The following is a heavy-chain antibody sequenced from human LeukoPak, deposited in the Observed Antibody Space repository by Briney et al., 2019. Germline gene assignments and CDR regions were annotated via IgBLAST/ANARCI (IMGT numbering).Heavy chain of an antibody. CDR3: ARAPSYDFWSGYLNYFDY. V-gene: IGHV4-59*01. D-gene: IGHD3-3*01. CDR1: GGSISSYY. Sequence: PSETLSLTCTVSGGSISSYYWSWIRQPPGKGLEWIGYIYHSGSTNYNPSLKSRVTISVDTSKNQFSLKLSSVTAADTAVYYCARAPSYDFWSGYLNYFDYWGQGTLVTVSS. J-gene: IGHJ4*02. CDR2: IYHSGST.